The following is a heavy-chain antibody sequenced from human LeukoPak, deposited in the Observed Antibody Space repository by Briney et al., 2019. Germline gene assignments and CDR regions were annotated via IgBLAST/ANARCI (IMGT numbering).Heavy chain of an antibody. CDR3: AKGSTVTTGY. V-gene: IGHV3-30*18. J-gene: IGHJ4*02. CDR2: ISYDGSNK. D-gene: IGHD4-17*01. Sequence: PGRSLRLSCAASGFTFSSYGMHWVRQAPGKGLEWVAVISYDGSNKYYADSVKGRFTISRDNSKNTLYLQMNSLRAEDTAVYYCAKGSTVTTGYWGQGTLVIVSS. CDR1: GFTFSSYG.